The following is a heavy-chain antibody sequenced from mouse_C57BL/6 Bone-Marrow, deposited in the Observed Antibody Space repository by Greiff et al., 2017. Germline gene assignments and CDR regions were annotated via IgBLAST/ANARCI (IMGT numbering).Heavy chain of an antibody. J-gene: IGHJ1*03. CDR3: ARSGHYYGSSYGYFDV. D-gene: IGHD1-1*01. V-gene: IGHV1-69*01. Sequence: VQLQQSGAELVMPGASVKLSCKASGYTFTSYWMHWVKQRPGQGLEWIGEIDPSDSYTNYNQKFKGKSTLTVDNSSSTAYMQLSSLTSEDSAVYYCARSGHYYGSSYGYFDVWGTGTTVTVSS. CDR1: GYTFTSYW. CDR2: IDPSDSYT.